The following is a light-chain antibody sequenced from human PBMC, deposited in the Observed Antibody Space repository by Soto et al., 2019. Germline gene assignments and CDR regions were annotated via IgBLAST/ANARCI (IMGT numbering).Light chain of an antibody. CDR1: SSNIGGNS. CDR3: CAYAGGSHLFV. V-gene: IGLV2-23*01. J-gene: IGLJ1*01. CDR2: EGS. Sequence: QSVMTQPPSVSAAPGQKVTISCSGSSSNIGGNSVSWYQQLPGTAPKLIIFEGSKRPSGVSSRFSGSKSGNTASLTISGLQAEDEADYYCCAYAGGSHLFVFGTGTKLTVL.